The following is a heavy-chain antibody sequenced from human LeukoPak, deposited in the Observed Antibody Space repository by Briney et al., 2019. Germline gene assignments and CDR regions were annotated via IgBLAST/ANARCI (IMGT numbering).Heavy chain of an antibody. CDR2: ISPSSHAI. J-gene: IGHJ4*02. Sequence: KPGGSLRLPCGASGFTFSSYGMHWVRQAPGRGLEWVSSISPSSHAIFDADSVKGRFTIFRDNAENSLFLQMNNLRAQDTAVYYCSRGYRENGFDFWGQGTLVTVSS. D-gene: IGHD1-1*01. V-gene: IGHV3-21*01. CDR3: SRGYRENGFDF. CDR1: GFTFSSYG.